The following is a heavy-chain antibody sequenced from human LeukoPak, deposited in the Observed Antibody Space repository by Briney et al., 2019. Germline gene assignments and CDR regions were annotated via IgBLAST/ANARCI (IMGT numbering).Heavy chain of an antibody. CDR1: GYTFTGYY. J-gene: IGHJ6*03. V-gene: IGHV1-2*02. D-gene: IGHD2-15*01. CDR3: ARDWAVAARPYYYYYYMDV. CDR2: INPNSGGT. Sequence: ASVKASCKASGYTFTGYYMHWVRQAPGQGLEWMGWINPNSGGTNYAQKFQGRVTMTRDTSISTAYMELSRLRSDDTAVYYCARDWAVAARPYYYYYYMDVWGKGTTVTISS.